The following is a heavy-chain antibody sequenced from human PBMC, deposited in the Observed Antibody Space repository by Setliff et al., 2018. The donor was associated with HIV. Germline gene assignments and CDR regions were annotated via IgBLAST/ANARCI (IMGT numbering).Heavy chain of an antibody. J-gene: IGHJ4*02. CDR1: GFTFSGSP. D-gene: IGHD3-10*01. V-gene: IGHV3-73*01. Sequence: HPGGSLRLSCAASGFTFSGSPLHWVRQASGKGLEWVGRILDKANGYATAYAASVKGRFTISRDDSKNTAYLQMNSLSAEDTAVYYCAGDLDGSLFHYFDYWGQGTLVTVSS. CDR3: AGDLDGSLFHYFDY. CDR2: ILDKANGYAT.